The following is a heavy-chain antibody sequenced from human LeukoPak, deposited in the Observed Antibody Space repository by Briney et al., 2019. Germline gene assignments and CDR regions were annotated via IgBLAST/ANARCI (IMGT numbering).Heavy chain of an antibody. CDR2: ITGGGSST. V-gene: IGHV3-23*01. D-gene: IGHD3-22*01. J-gene: IGHJ4*02. CDR3: AREWFDFDY. Sequence: GGSLRLSCAASGFTFSNHAMTWVRQAPGKGLEWVSEITGGGSSTYYADSVKGRFTISRDNSKNTMFLQMNSVRAEDTAIYYCAREWFDFDYWGQGILVTVSS. CDR1: GFTFSNHA.